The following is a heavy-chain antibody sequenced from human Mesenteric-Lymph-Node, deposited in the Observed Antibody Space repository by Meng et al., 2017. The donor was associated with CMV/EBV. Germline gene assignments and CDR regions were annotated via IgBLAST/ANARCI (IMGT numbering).Heavy chain of an antibody. CDR1: GFSFSTYA. J-gene: IGHJ4*02. Sequence: GESLKISCAASGFSFSTYAMSWVRQAPGKGLEWVSDISGSGATPYYADSVKGRFTISRDNSKNILYLEMNRLRAEETAVYYCAKGTGDIILVPSAMEQWGQGTLVTVSS. V-gene: IGHV3-23*01. CDR3: AKGTGDIILVPSAMEQ. D-gene: IGHD2-2*01. CDR2: ISGSGATP.